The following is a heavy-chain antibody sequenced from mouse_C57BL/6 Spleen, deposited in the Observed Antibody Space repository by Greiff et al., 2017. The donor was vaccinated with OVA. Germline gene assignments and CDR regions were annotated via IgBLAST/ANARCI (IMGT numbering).Heavy chain of an antibody. V-gene: IGHV1-69*01. CDR2: FDPYDSYT. Sequence: VQLQQPGAELVMPGASVKLSCKASGYTFTSYWMHWVKQRPGQGLEWIGEFDPYDSYTNYNQKFKGKSTLTVDKSSSTAYMLLSSLTSEDSAVYYCARSPIYDGNCVPWYFDVWGTGTTVTVSS. CDR3: ARSPIYDGNCVPWYFDV. D-gene: IGHD2-1*01. J-gene: IGHJ1*03. CDR1: GYTFTSYW.